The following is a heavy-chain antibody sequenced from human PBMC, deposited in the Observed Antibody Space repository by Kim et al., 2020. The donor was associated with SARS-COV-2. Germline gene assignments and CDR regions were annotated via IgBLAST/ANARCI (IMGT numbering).Heavy chain of an antibody. CDR2: INHSGST. V-gene: IGHV4-34*01. CDR1: GGSFSGYY. J-gene: IGHJ6*01. CDR3: ARAVKSPSGRIAMVRGVIVNGMVV. D-gene: IGHD3-10*01. Sequence: SETLSLTCAVYGGSFSGYYWSWIRQPPGKGLEWIGEINHSGSTNYNPSLKSRVTISVDTSKNQFSLKLSSVTAADTAVYYCARAVKSPSGRIAMVRGVIVNGMVVWGQGTTVTVSS.